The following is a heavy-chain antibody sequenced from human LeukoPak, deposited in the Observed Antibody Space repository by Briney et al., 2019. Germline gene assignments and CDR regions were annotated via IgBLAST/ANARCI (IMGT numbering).Heavy chain of an antibody. J-gene: IGHJ4*02. Sequence: ASVKVSCKASGYTFTSYYMHWVRQAPGQGLEWMGIINPSGGSTSYAQKFQGRVTMTRDTSTSTVYMELSSLRSEDTAVYHCAIAKGPVDIVVAATGVFGYWGQGTLVTVSS. CDR1: GYTFTSYY. D-gene: IGHD2-15*01. CDR2: INPSGGST. CDR3: AIAKGPVDIVVAATGVFGY. V-gene: IGHV1-46*01.